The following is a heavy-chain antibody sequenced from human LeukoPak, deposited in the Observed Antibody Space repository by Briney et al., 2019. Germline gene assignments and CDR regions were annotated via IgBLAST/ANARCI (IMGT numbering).Heavy chain of an antibody. V-gene: IGHV4-59*01. CDR1: GFSISSYH. CDR3: ARVRYYYGSGSYLNWFDP. J-gene: IGHJ5*02. D-gene: IGHD3-10*01. Sequence: SETLSRTCTGSGFSISSYHWSWMRQPPGQGLEWMGYIYYGGSTYYNPSLKSRVTISVATSKNQFSLKLSSVTAADTAVYYCARVRYYYGSGSYLNWFDPWGQGTLVTVSS. CDR2: IYYGGST.